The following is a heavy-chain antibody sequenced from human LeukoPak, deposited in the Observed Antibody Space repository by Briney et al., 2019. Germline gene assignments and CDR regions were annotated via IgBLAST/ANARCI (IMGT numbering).Heavy chain of an antibody. J-gene: IGHJ4*01. CDR3: ARDTRGVFDY. V-gene: IGHV3-7*04. CDR1: GFTFSSYW. Sequence: GGSLRLSCAASGFTFSSYWMSWVRQAPGKGPEWVANIKQDGSEKNYVDSVKGRFTISRDNAKNSVYLKMNSLRAEDTAVYYCARDTRGVFDYWGRGTLVTVSS. D-gene: IGHD1-26*01. CDR2: IKQDGSEK.